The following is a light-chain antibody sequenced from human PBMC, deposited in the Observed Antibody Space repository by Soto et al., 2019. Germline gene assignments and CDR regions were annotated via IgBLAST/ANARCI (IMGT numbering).Light chain of an antibody. CDR1: SSDVGGYNC. Sequence: QSVLTQPRSVSGSPGQSVTISCTGTSSDVGGYNCVSWYQQHPGKAPKLMIYDVSKRPSGVPDRFSGSKSGNTASLTISGLQAEDEADYYCCSYAGSYAVVFGGGTK. CDR2: DVS. CDR3: CSYAGSYAVV. V-gene: IGLV2-11*01. J-gene: IGLJ2*01.